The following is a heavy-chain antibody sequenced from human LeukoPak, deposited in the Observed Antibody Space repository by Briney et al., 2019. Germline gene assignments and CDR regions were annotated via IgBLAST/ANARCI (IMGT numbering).Heavy chain of an antibody. CDR1: GGSISSGSYY. Sequence: SQTLSLTCTVSGGSISSGSYYWSWIRQPAGKGLEWIGRIYTSGSTNYNPSLKSRVTMSVDTSKNQFSLKLSSVTAADTAVYYCARTPTMDIVVVPAAIGAFDIWGQGTMVTVSS. CDR2: IYTSGST. D-gene: IGHD2-2*03. CDR3: ARTPTMDIVVVPAAIGAFDI. V-gene: IGHV4-61*02. J-gene: IGHJ3*02.